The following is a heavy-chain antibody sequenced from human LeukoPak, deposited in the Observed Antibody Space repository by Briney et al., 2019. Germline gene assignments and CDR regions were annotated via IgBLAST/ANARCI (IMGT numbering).Heavy chain of an antibody. Sequence: PGGSLRLSCAASGFTFTDYYMTWIRQAPGKGLEWVSDISSSGSKTKYADSVKGRFTTSRDNAKNSLYLQMISLTAEDTAVYYCARYYYDSSGFYPAFDYWGRGTLVTVSS. V-gene: IGHV3-11*03. CDR1: GFTFTDYY. J-gene: IGHJ4*02. CDR3: ARYYYDSSGFYPAFDY. CDR2: ISSSGSKT. D-gene: IGHD3-22*01.